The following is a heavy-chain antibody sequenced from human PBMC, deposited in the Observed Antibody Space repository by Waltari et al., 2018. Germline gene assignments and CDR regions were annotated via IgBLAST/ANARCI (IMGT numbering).Heavy chain of an antibody. J-gene: IGHJ4*02. CDR3: ARGRDSSGYYY. D-gene: IGHD3-22*01. Sequence: QVQLQQWGAGLLKPSETLSLTCAVYGGSFSGYYWSWIRQPPGKGLEWIGEINHSGSTNDNPSLKSRVTISVDTSKNQFSLKLSSVTAADTAGYYCARGRDSSGYYYWGQGTLVTVSS. CDR2: INHSGST. V-gene: IGHV4-34*01. CDR1: GGSFSGYY.